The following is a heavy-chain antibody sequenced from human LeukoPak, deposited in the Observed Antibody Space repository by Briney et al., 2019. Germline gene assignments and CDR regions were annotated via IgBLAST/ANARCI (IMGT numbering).Heavy chain of an antibody. V-gene: IGHV3-23*01. CDR1: GFDFSSNW. CDR2: IGGDGSDT. CDR3: AKGGHFSHFDY. J-gene: IGHJ4*02. Sequence: GGSLRLSCAASGFDFSSNWMHWVRHAPGQGLVWLSTIGGDGSDTFYADSVKGRFTISRDNSNNRHYLQMNSLRAEDTAVYFCAKGGHFSHFDYWGQGTPVTVSS. D-gene: IGHD3-16*01.